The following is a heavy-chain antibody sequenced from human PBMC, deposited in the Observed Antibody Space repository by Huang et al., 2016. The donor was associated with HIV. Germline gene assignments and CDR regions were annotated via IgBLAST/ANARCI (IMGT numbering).Heavy chain of an antibody. CDR2: INSGGSST. V-gene: IGHV3-74*01. CDR3: ARDSQQWLVEDY. CDR1: GLTFSSYW. Sequence: EVQLVESGGGLVQPGGSLRLSCAASGLTFSSYWMHGVRQAPGKGLVWVSRINSGGSSTSYADSVKGRFTISRDNAKNTLYLQMNSLRAEDTAVYYCARDSQQWLVEDYWGQGTLVTVSS. D-gene: IGHD6-19*01. J-gene: IGHJ4*02.